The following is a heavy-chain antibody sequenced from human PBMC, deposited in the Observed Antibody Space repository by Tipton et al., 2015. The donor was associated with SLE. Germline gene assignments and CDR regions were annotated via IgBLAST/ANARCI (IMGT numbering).Heavy chain of an antibody. V-gene: IGHV4-34*09. CDR3: VRETDFGDSYDAFDI. J-gene: IGHJ3*02. D-gene: IGHD4-17*01. Sequence: TLSLTCAVYGGSFSGYYWSWIRQPPGKGLEWIGEINHSGSTNYNPSLKSRVTISVDTSKNQFSLKLSSVAAADTAVYYCVRETDFGDSYDAFDIWGQGTMVTVSS. CDR2: INHSGST. CDR1: GGSFSGYY.